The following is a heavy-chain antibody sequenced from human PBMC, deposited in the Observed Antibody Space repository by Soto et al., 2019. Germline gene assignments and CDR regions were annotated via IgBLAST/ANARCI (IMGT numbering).Heavy chain of an antibody. CDR2: ISAYNGNT. V-gene: IGHV1-18*01. CDR1: GYTFTSYG. Sequence: ASVKVSCKASGYTFTSYGISWVRQAPGQGLEWMGWISAYNGNTNYAQKLQGRVTMTTDTSTSTAYMELRSLRSDDTAVYYCARDQILSSGWYRGHAFDIWGQGTMVTVSS. J-gene: IGHJ3*02. CDR3: ARDQILSSGWYRGHAFDI. D-gene: IGHD6-19*01.